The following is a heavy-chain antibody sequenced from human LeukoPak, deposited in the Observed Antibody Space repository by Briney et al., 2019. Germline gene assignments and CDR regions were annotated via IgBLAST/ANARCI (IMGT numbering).Heavy chain of an antibody. CDR2: LNSDGSTT. Sequence: GSLRLSCAASGFTFSSYWMHWVRQAPGRGLVWVAGLNSDGSTTNYADSVKGRFTISRDNAKNTLNLQMNSLRVEDTALYYCAHYYASGIYAFDIWGQGTMVTVSS. J-gene: IGHJ3*02. CDR1: GFTFSSYW. D-gene: IGHD3-10*01. V-gene: IGHV3-74*01. CDR3: AHYYASGIYAFDI.